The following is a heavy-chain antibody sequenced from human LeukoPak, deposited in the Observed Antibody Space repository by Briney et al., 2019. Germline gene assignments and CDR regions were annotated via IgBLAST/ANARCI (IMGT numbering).Heavy chain of an antibody. D-gene: IGHD6-19*01. CDR3: ARGPLGRGWYYFDY. CDR2: ISAYNGNT. CDR1: GYTFTSYG. J-gene: IGHJ4*02. Sequence: ASVKVSCKASGYTFTSYGISWVRQAPGQGLEWMGWISAYNGNTNYAQKLQGRVTMTTDTSASTAYMELRSLRSDDTAVYYCARGPLGRGWYYFDYWGQGTLVTVSS. V-gene: IGHV1-18*01.